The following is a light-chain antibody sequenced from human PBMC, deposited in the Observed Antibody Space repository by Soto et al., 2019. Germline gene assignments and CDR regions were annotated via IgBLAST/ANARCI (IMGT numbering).Light chain of an antibody. CDR1: QSINRH. J-gene: IGKJ4*01. CDR3: QQRSNGPPVT. CDR2: DAS. V-gene: IGKV3-11*01. Sequence: EIVLTQSPATLSLSPGERATLSCRASQSINRHLAWYRQKPGQAPRLLIYDASNRDTGIPARFSGSGSGTEFTLTISSLEPEDFGVSYCQQRSNGPPVTFGGGTKVEIK.